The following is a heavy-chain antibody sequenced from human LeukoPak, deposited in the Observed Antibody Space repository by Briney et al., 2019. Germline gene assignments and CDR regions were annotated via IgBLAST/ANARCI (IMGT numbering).Heavy chain of an antibody. V-gene: IGHV3-23*01. CDR3: AKDQDYGDYIY. CDR2: ISGSGGST. J-gene: IGHJ4*02. D-gene: IGHD4-17*01. CDR1: GFTXXSYW. Sequence: GFTXXSYWRHWVRQAPGKGLVWVSAISGSGGSTYYADSVKGRFTISRDNSKNTLYLQMNSLRAEDTAVYYCAKDQDYGDYIYWGQGTLVTVSS.